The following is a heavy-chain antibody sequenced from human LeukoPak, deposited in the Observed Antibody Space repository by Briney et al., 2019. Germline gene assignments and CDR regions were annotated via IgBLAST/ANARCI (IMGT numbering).Heavy chain of an antibody. CDR3: ARGPPNCSSTSCLDDFDY. V-gene: IGHV4-34*01. CDR2: INHSGST. D-gene: IGHD2-2*01. J-gene: IGHJ4*02. CDR1: GGSFSGYY. Sequence: SETLSLTCAVYGGSFSGYYWSWIRQPPGKGLEWIGEINHSGSTNYNPSLKSRVTISVDTSKNQFSLKLSSVTAADTAVYYCARGPPNCSSTSCLDDFDYWGQGTLVTVSS.